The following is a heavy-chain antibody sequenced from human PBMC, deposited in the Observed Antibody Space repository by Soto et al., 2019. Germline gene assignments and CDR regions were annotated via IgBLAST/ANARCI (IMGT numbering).Heavy chain of an antibody. D-gene: IGHD6-19*01. J-gene: IGHJ4*02. Sequence: ASVKVSCKASGGTFSSYTISWVRQAPGQGLEWMGRIIPILGIANYAQKFQGRVTITADKSTSTAYMELSSLRSEDTAVYYCARDNRYSSGWYVAFDYWGQGTLVTVSS. CDR2: IIPILGIA. CDR3: ARDNRYSSGWYVAFDY. V-gene: IGHV1-69*04. CDR1: GGTFSSYT.